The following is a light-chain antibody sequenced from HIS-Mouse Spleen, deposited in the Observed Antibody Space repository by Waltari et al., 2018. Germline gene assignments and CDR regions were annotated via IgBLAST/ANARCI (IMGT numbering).Light chain of an antibody. CDR3: CSYAGSWV. J-gene: IGLJ3*02. CDR1: SSDVGSYNL. CDR2: EGG. V-gene: IGLV2-23*01. Sequence: QSALTQPASVSGSPGQSITISCTGTSSDVGSYNLVSWYQQHPGKAPKLMIYEGGKRPAGVSNRVSGSKSGNTASLTISGLQAEDEADYYCCSYAGSWVFGGGTKLTVL.